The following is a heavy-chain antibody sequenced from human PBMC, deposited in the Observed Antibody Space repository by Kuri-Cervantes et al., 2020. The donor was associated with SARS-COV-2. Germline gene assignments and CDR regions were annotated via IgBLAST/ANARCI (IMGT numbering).Heavy chain of an antibody. D-gene: IGHD2-21*02. CDR1: GGTFSSYA. Sequence: SVKVSCKASGGTFSSYAISWVRQAPGQGLEWMGGIIPIFGTANYAQKFQGRVTITADKSTSTAYMELSSLRSEDTAVYYCARHPLSYCGGDCSSPSWYFDLWGRGTLVTVSS. J-gene: IGHJ2*01. CDR3: ARHPLSYCGGDCSSPSWYFDL. V-gene: IGHV1-69*06. CDR2: IIPIFGTA.